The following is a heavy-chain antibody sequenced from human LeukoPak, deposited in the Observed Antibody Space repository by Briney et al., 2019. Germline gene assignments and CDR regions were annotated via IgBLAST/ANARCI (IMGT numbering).Heavy chain of an antibody. D-gene: IGHD3-22*01. CDR3: ARQRRRQITMIVVVNKGGAFDI. CDR2: IYYSGST. J-gene: IGHJ3*02. V-gene: IGHV4-39*01. CDR1: GGSISSSNYY. Sequence: PSETLSLTCTVSGGSISSSNYYWGWVRQPPGKGLEWIGSIYYSGSTYYNRTLKSRVTISVDTSKNQFSLKLSSVTAADTAVYYCARQRRRQITMIVVVNKGGAFDIWGQGTMVTISS.